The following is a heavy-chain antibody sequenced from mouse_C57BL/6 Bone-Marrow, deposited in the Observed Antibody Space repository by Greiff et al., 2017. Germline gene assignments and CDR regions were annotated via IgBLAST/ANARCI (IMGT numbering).Heavy chain of an antibody. J-gene: IGHJ3*01. CDR2: INPGSGGT. V-gene: IGHV1-54*01. CDR3: ARSKSWDSWFAY. D-gene: IGHD4-1*01. Sequence: VQLQQSGAELVRPGTSVKVSCKASGYAFTIYLIQWVKQRPGLGLEWIGVINPGSGGTNYNEKFKGKATLTADKSSSTAYMQLSSLTSEDSAVYFCARSKSWDSWFAYWGQGTLVTVSA. CDR1: GYAFTIYL.